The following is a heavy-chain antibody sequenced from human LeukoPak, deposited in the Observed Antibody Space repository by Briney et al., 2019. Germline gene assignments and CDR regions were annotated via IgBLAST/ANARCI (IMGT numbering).Heavy chain of an antibody. J-gene: IGHJ4*02. CDR1: GGSIRSYY. CDR2: VYHTGST. Sequence: TASETLSLTCTVSGGSIRSYYWSWTRQSPEKGLEWIGYVYHTGSTKYNPSLRSRVTISIDPSKNQFSLNLTSVTAADTAVYYCSTDSPTGFDHWGQGALVTVSS. D-gene: IGHD2/OR15-2a*01. CDR3: STDSPTGFDH. V-gene: IGHV4-59*01.